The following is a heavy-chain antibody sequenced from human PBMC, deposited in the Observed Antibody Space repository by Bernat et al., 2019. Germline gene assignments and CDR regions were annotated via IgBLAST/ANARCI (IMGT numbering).Heavy chain of an antibody. V-gene: IGHV4-59*01. CDR2: IYYSGST. CDR3: ARDLGPSYSSGWYGWFDP. CDR1: GVSISSYY. D-gene: IGHD6-19*01. Sequence: QVQLQESGPGLVKPSETLSLTCTVSGVSISSYYWSLIRQPPGKGLEWIGNIYYSGSTNYNPSLKSRVTISVDTSKNQFSRKLSSVTAADTAVYYCARDLGPSYSSGWYGWFDPWGQGTLVTVSS. J-gene: IGHJ5*02.